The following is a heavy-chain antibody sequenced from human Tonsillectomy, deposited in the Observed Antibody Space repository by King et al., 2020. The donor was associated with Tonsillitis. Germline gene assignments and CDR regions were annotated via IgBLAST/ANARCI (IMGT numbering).Heavy chain of an antibody. V-gene: IGHV3-23*04. Sequence: VQLVESGGGLVQPGGSLRLSCAASGFTFSSCAMTWVRQAPGMRLGWVSASSGSAGGKYYADSVKGRFTISRDNSKNTLYLQMNSLRAEDTAVYYCAKGWVEMDAWGQGTLVTVSS. CDR3: AKGWVEMDA. J-gene: IGHJ4*02. CDR1: GFTFSSCA. D-gene: IGHD5-24*01. CDR2: SSGSAGGK.